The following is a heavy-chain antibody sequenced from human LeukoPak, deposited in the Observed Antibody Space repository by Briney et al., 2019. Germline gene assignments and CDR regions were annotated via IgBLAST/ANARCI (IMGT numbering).Heavy chain of an antibody. Sequence: SETLSLTCTVSGGSISSYYWSWIRQPAGKGLEWIGRIYTSGSTNYNPSLKSRVTMSVDTSKNQFSLKLSSVTAADTAVYYCARDLGIAARGVFDYWGQEPWSPSPQ. V-gene: IGHV4-4*07. CDR2: IYTSGST. D-gene: IGHD6-6*01. CDR1: GGSISSYY. CDR3: ARDLGIAARGVFDY. J-gene: IGHJ4*01.